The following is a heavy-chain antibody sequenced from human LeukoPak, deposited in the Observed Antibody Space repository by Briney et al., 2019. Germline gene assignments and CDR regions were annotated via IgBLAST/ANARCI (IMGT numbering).Heavy chain of an antibody. Sequence: ASVKVSCKASGYTFTGNYMHWVRQAPGQGLEWMGWINPNSGGTNYAQKFQGRVTMTRDTSISTAYMELSRLRSDDTAVYYCARFGELLDAFDYWGQGTLVTVSS. J-gene: IGHJ4*02. CDR3: ARFGELLDAFDY. D-gene: IGHD3-10*01. CDR1: GYTFTGNY. V-gene: IGHV1-2*02. CDR2: INPNSGGT.